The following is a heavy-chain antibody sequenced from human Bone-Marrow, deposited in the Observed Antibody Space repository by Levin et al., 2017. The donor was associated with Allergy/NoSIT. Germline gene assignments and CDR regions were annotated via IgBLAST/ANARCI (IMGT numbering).Heavy chain of an antibody. D-gene: IGHD6-13*01. CDR1: GFTFSSYG. Sequence: LSLTCAASGFTFSSYGMHWVRQAPGKGLEWVAVIWYDGSNKYYADSVKGRFTISRDNSKNTLYLQMNSLRAEDTAVYYCASKQQPAYWYFDLWGRGTLVTVSS. J-gene: IGHJ2*01. CDR3: ASKQQPAYWYFDL. CDR2: IWYDGSNK. V-gene: IGHV3-33*01.